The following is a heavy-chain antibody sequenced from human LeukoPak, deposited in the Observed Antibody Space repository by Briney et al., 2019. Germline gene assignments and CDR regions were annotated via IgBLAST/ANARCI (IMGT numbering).Heavy chain of an antibody. Sequence: ASVKVSCKASGYTFTGYYMHWVRQAPGQGLEWMGWINPNSGGTNYAQKFQGRVTMTRDTSISTAYMELSRLRSDDTAVYYCASPYSSSWYSYFQHWGQGPLVTVSS. D-gene: IGHD6-13*01. V-gene: IGHV1-2*02. CDR2: INPNSGGT. CDR3: ASPYSSSWYSYFQH. J-gene: IGHJ1*01. CDR1: GYTFTGYY.